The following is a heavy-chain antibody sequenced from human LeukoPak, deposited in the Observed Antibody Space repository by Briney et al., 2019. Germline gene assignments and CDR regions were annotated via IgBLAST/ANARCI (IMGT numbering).Heavy chain of an antibody. CDR3: ARRPRYSSGWYYFDS. D-gene: IGHD6-19*01. J-gene: IGHJ4*02. V-gene: IGHV4-31*03. CDR1: GGSISSGGYY. CDR2: IYYSGST. Sequence: SETLSLTCTVSGGSISSGGYYWSWIRQHPGKGLEWIGYIYYSGSTYYNPSLKSRVTISVDRSKNQFSLKLSSVTAADTAVYYCARRPRYSSGWYYFDSWGQGTLVTVSS.